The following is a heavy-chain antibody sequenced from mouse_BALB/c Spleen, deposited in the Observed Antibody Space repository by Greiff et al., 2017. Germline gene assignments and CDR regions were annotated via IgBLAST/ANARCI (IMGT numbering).Heavy chain of an antibody. CDR2: INPGSGGT. D-gene: IGHD2-12*01. Sequence: VQLQQSGAELVRPGTSVKVSCKASGYAFTNYLIEWVKQRPGQGLEWIGVINPGSGGTNYNEKFKGKATLTADKSSSTAYMQLSSLTSDDSAVYFCARSHDSYAMDYWGQGTSVTVSS. CDR1: GYAFTNYL. CDR3: ARSHDSYAMDY. J-gene: IGHJ4*01. V-gene: IGHV1-54*01.